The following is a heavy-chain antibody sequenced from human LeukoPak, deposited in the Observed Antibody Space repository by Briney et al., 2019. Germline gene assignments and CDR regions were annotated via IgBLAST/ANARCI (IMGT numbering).Heavy chain of an antibody. V-gene: IGHV1-18*01. CDR2: NSAYNGNT. D-gene: IGHD3-16*01. Sequence: ASVKVSCKASGYTFSHYGINWVRQAPGQGLEWMGWNSAYNGNTNYAQNLQGRVTMTVDTSTSIAYMELRSLRPDDTAVYYCVRDGGGLYYYYYMDVWGTGTTVTVSS. CDR1: GYTFSHYG. CDR3: VRDGGGLYYYYYMDV. J-gene: IGHJ6*03.